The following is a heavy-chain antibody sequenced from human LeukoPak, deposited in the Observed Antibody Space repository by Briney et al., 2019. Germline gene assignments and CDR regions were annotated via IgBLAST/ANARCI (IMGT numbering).Heavy chain of an antibody. CDR2: ISGSGGST. Sequence: GGSLRLSCAASGFTFSSYGMSWVRQAPGKGLEWVSGISGSGGSTYYADSVKGRFTISRDNSKNTLYLQMNSLRSEDTAVYYCARDLSSGSYSLDYWGQGTLVTVSS. D-gene: IGHD1-26*01. J-gene: IGHJ4*02. CDR3: ARDLSSGSYSLDY. V-gene: IGHV3-23*01. CDR1: GFTFSSYG.